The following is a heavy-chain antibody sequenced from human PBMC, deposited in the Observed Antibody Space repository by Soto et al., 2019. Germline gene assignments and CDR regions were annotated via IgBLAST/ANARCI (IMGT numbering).Heavy chain of an antibody. CDR3: AKDIDPPGPLGY. V-gene: IGHV3-9*01. J-gene: IGHJ4*02. CDR1: GFTFDDYA. CDR2: ISWNSGSI. D-gene: IGHD3-16*01. Sequence: EVQLVESGGGLVQPGRSLRLSCAASGFTFDDYAMHWVRQAPGKGLEWVSGISWNSGSIGYADSVKGRFTISRDNAKNSLYLQMNSLRAEDTALYYCAKDIDPPGPLGYWGQGTLVTVSS.